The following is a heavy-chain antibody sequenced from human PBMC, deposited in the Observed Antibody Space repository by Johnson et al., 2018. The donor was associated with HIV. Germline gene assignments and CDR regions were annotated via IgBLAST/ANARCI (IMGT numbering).Heavy chain of an antibody. CDR1: GFTFSSYA. CDR3: ARDGRWPRDAFDI. CDR2: ISYDGSNK. Sequence: QVQLVESGGGVVQPGRSLRLSCAASGFTFSSYAMHWVRQAPGKGLEWVAVISYDGSNKYYADSVKGRFTISRDNSQNTLYLQMNSLRVEDTAVYYCARDGRWPRDAFDIWGQGTMVTVSS. V-gene: IGHV3-30*04. D-gene: IGHD4-23*01. J-gene: IGHJ3*02.